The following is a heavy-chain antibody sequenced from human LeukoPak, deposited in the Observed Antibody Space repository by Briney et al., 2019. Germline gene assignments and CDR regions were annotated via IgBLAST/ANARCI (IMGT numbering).Heavy chain of an antibody. CDR3: ARDFRIVGATDDDY. CDR2: ISSGGDTI. D-gene: IGHD1-26*01. J-gene: IGHJ4*02. V-gene: IGHV3-11*04. CDR1: GFTFSDYY. Sequence: PGGSLRLSCAASGFTFSDYYMSWIRQAPGKGLEWVSFISSGGDTIYYADSVKGRFTISRDNAKNSLYLQMNSLRAEDTAVYYCARDFRIVGATDDDYWGQGTLVTVSS.